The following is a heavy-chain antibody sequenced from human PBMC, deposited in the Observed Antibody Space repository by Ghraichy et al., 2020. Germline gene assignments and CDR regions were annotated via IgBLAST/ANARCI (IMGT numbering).Heavy chain of an antibody. D-gene: IGHD3-3*01. Sequence: GGSLRLSCAASGFTFSSYSMNWVRQAPGKGLEWVSSISSSSSYIYYADSVKGRFTISRDNAKNSLYLQMNSLRAEDTAVYYCARVLSGDFWSGGNDAFDIWGQGTMVTVSS. CDR3: ARVLSGDFWSGGNDAFDI. J-gene: IGHJ3*02. CDR1: GFTFSSYS. CDR2: ISSSSSYI. V-gene: IGHV3-21*01.